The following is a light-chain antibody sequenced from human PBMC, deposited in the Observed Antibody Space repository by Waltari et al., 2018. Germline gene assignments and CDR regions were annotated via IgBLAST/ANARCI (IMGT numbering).Light chain of an antibody. CDR2: CAS. CDR3: QQYNNWPPWT. J-gene: IGKJ1*01. CDR1: QSVRNN. Sequence: EIVMTQSPATLSVSPGERATLSCRASQSVRNNLVWYQQKPSQAPRLLIYCASIRVTGIPARFSGSGSGTEFTLTISSLQSEDFAVYYCQQYNNWPPWTFGQGTKVEIK. V-gene: IGKV3-15*01.